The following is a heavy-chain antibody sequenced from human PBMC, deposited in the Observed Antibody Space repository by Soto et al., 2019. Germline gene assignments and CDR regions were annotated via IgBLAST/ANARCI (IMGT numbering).Heavy chain of an antibody. Sequence: SVKVSCKASGGTFSSYAISWVRQAPGQGLEWMGGIIPIFGTVNYAQKFQGRVTITADESTSTAYMELSSLRSEDTAVYYCARQNSAADYSNTNWFDPWGQGTLVTVSS. CDR1: GGTFSSYA. CDR2: IIPIFGTV. CDR3: ARQNSAADYSNTNWFDP. D-gene: IGHD4-4*01. J-gene: IGHJ5*02. V-gene: IGHV1-69*13.